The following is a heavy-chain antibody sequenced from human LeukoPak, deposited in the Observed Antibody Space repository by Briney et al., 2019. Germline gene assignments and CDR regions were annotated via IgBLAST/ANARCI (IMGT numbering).Heavy chain of an antibody. CDR3: ARSGGYDFWSGYYAFDI. Sequence: PSETLSLTCTVSGGSISSGDYYWSWIRQPPGKGLEWIGYIYYSGSTYYNPSLKSRVTISVDTSKNQFSLKLSSVTAADTAVYYCARSGGYDFWSGYYAFDIWGQGTMVTVSS. CDR1: GGSISSGDYY. D-gene: IGHD3-3*01. V-gene: IGHV4-30-4*01. J-gene: IGHJ3*02. CDR2: IYYSGST.